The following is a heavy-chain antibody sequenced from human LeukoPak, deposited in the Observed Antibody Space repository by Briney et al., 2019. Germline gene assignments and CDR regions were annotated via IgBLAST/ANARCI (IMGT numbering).Heavy chain of an antibody. CDR2: IHYSGST. J-gene: IGHJ4*02. CDR1: SGSINSYF. V-gene: IGHV4-59*01. CDR3: ARGSGGSGSYYLDY. D-gene: IGHD3-10*01. Sequence: PSETLSLTCSVSSGSINSYFWTWIRQPPGKGLEWIGYIHYSGSTNYNPSLKSRVTISVDTSKNQFSLKLSSVTAADTAVYYCARGSGGSGSYYLDYWGQGTLVTVSS.